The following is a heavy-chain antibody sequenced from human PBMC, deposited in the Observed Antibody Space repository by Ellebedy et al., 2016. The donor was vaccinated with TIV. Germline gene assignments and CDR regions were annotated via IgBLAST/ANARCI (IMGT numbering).Heavy chain of an antibody. CDR2: IYYSGST. Sequence: SETLSLTXTVSGGSVSSGSYYWSWIRQPPGKGLEWIGHIYYSGSTNCNPSLKSRVTISVDTSENQFSLKLSSMTAADTAVYYCARVGVVPTLRYFDLWGRGTLVTVSS. V-gene: IGHV4-61*01. J-gene: IGHJ2*01. CDR3: ARVGVVPTLRYFDL. CDR1: GGSVSSGSYY. D-gene: IGHD2-21*01.